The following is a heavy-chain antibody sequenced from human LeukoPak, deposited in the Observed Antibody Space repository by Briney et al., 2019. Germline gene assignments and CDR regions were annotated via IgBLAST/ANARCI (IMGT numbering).Heavy chain of an antibody. CDR3: ASHYYDSSGYYYGIDY. CDR1: GGTFSSYA. CDR2: IIPTFGTA. V-gene: IGHV1-69*13. Sequence: SVKVSCKASGGTFSSYAISWVRQAPGQGLEWMGGIIPTFGTANYAQKFQGRVTITADESTSTAYMELSSLRSEDTAVYYCASHYYDSSGYYYGIDYWGQGTLVTVSS. D-gene: IGHD3-22*01. J-gene: IGHJ4*02.